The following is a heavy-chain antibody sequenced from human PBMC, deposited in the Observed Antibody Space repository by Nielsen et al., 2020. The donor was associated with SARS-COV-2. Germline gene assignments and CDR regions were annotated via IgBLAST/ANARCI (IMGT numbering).Heavy chain of an antibody. CDR2: INPSGST. J-gene: IGHJ6*03. V-gene: IGHV4-4*02. CDR1: GGSISSSNW. CDR3: ARGRLTLVRGVMYYYMDV. Sequence: SETLSLTCAVSGGSISSSNWWSWVRQPPGKGLEWIGEINPSGSTNYSPSLKSRVTISVATSKNQFSLRLSSVTAADTAVFYCARGRLTLVRGVMYYYMDVWGKGTTVTVSS. D-gene: IGHD3-10*01.